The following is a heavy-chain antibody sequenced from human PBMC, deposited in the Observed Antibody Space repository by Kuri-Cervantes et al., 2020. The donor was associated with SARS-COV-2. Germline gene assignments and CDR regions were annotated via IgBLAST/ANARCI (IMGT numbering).Heavy chain of an antibody. CDR1: GGSISSYY. J-gene: IGHJ5*02. D-gene: IGHD4-23*01. V-gene: IGHV4-4*07. CDR2: IYTSGST. Sequence: SETLSLTCTVSGGSISSYYWSWIRQPAGKGLEWIGRIYTSGSTNHNPSLKSRVTTSVDTSKNQFSLKLSSVTAADTAVYYCASHGTTGVPNWFDPWGQGTLVTVSS. CDR3: ASHGTTGVPNWFDP.